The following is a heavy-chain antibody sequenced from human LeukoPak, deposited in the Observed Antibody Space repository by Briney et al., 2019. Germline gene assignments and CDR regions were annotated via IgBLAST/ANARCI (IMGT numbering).Heavy chain of an antibody. V-gene: IGHV4-59*08. CDR3: ASILDGMDV. CDR2: IYYTGTT. CDR1: GGSISSYY. J-gene: IGHJ6*02. Sequence: PETLSLTCTVSGGSISSYYWSWIRQPPGKGLEWIGYIYYTGTTNYNPSLKNRVTISADTSKNQFSLKLNSVTAADTAVYYCASILDGMDVWGQGTTVSVSS.